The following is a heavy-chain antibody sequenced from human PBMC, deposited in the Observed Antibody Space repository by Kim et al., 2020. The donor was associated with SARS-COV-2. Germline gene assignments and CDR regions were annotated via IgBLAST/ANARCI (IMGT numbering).Heavy chain of an antibody. CDR3: ASPSAVAGEGYFHDGMDV. V-gene: IGHV7-4-1*02. CDR1: GYTFTSPA. D-gene: IGHD6-19*01. Sequence: ASVKVSCKASGYTFTSPAINWVRQAPGQGLEWIGWINTNTGYSKYVQDFTGRFVFSLDTAVSTASLQISSLKAEDAAVYYCASPSAVAGEGYFHDGMDVWGQGTTITVSS. J-gene: IGHJ6*02. CDR2: INTNTGYS.